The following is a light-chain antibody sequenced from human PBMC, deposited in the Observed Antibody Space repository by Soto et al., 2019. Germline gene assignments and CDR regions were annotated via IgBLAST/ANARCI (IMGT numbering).Light chain of an antibody. J-gene: IGLJ1*01. CDR3: TSYTSSNTLYV. CDR1: SSDVGGYNF. Sequence: QSALTQPASVSGSPGQSITISCTGTSSDVGGYNFVSWYQQHPGKAPKLMIYDVSNRPSGVSNRISGSKSANTASLTISGLQADDEADYYCTSYTSSNTLYVFGTGTKLTVL. V-gene: IGLV2-14*01. CDR2: DVS.